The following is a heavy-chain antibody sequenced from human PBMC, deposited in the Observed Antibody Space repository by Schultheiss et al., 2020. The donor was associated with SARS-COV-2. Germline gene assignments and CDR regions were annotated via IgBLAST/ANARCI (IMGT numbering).Heavy chain of an antibody. CDR3: AKDSIKEEYYFDY. CDR2: ISYDGSNK. Sequence: GESLKISCAASGFTFSSYGMHWVRQAPGKGLEWVAVISYDGSNKYYADSVKGRFTISRDNSKNTLYLQMNSLRAEDTAVYYCAKDSIKEEYYFDYWGQGTLVTVSS. J-gene: IGHJ4*02. D-gene: IGHD3-10*01. CDR1: GFTFSSYG. V-gene: IGHV3-30*18.